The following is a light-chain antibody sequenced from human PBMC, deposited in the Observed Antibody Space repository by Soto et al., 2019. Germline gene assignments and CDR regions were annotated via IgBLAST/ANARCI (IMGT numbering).Light chain of an antibody. J-gene: IGKJ3*01. V-gene: IGKV1-27*01. CDR1: QDINNY. CDR3: EKYNSVPRT. CDR2: AAS. Sequence: DIQMTQSPSSLSASVGDRVTITCRASQDINNYLAWYQQKPGKVPKLLIYAASTLQSGVPSRFSGSGSGTDFTLTISSLQPEDVATYYCEKYNSVPRTFGPGPKVDIK.